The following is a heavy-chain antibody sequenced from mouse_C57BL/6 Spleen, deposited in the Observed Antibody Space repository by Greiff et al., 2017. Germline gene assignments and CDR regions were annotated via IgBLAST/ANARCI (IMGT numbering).Heavy chain of an antibody. CDR3: ATNPDYFDY. D-gene: IGHD6-1*01. J-gene: IGHJ2*01. CDR1: GYAFSSSW. Sequence: QVQLQQSGPELVKPGASVKISCKASGYAFSSSWMNWVKQRPGKGLEWIGRIYPGDGDTNYNGKFKGKATLTADKSSSTAYMQLSSLTSEDSAVYFCATNPDYFDYWGQGTTLTVSS. V-gene: IGHV1-82*01. CDR2: IYPGDGDT.